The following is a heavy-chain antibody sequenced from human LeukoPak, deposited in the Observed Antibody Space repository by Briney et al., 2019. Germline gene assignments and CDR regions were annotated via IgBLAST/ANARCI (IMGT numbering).Heavy chain of an antibody. CDR3: VTLWFGELFPIMDV. CDR2: FDPEDGET. V-gene: IGHV1-24*01. D-gene: IGHD3-10*01. CDR1: GYTLTELS. Sequence: ASVKGSCKVSGYTLTELSMHWARQAPGKGREWMGGFDPEDGETIYAQKFQGRVTMTEDTSTDTAYIELSSLRSEETAVYYCVTLWFGELFPIMDVWGKGTTVTVSS. J-gene: IGHJ6*04.